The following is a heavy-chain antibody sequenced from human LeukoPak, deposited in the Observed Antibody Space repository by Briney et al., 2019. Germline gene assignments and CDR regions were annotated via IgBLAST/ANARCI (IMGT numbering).Heavy chain of an antibody. Sequence: ASVKVSCKASGYTFTSYYMHWVRQAPGQGLEWMGIINPSGGSTSYAQKFQGRVTMTRDMSTSTVYMELSSLRSEDTAVYYCARTNAYSSGWYVTPDYYYYMDVWGKGTTVTVSS. V-gene: IGHV1-46*01. CDR3: ARTNAYSSGWYVTPDYYYYMDV. J-gene: IGHJ6*03. CDR1: GYTFTSYY. CDR2: INPSGGST. D-gene: IGHD6-19*01.